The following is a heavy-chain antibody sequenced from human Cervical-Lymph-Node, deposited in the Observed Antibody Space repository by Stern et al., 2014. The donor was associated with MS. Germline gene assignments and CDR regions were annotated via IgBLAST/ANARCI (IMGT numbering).Heavy chain of an antibody. CDR3: ARDKGMFFL. J-gene: IGHJ4*01. V-gene: IGHV4-59*01. CDR2: IYYSGTT. CDR1: GGSITNYY. Sequence: QMQLVESGPGLVKPSETLSLTCTVSGGSITNYYWSWIRQPPGKGLEWNGYIYYSGTTNYNPSLKIPVTISVDTSKNQFSRKLSSVTAADSAVYYCARDKGMFFLWGQGTLVTVSS. D-gene: IGHD2/OR15-2a*01.